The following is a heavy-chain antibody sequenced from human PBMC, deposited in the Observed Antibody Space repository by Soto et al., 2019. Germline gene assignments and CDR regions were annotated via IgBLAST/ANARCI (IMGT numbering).Heavy chain of an antibody. Sequence: PGGSLRLSCAASGFTFSSYGMHWVRQAPGKGLERVAVISYDGSNKYYADSVKGRFTIPRDNSKNTLYLQMNSLRAEDTAVYFCAKDTDIVLVPAPSSSLGMDVWGQGTTVTVSS. CDR1: GFTFSSYG. J-gene: IGHJ6*02. CDR3: AKDTDIVLVPAPSSSLGMDV. D-gene: IGHD2-2*01. CDR2: ISYDGSNK. V-gene: IGHV3-30*18.